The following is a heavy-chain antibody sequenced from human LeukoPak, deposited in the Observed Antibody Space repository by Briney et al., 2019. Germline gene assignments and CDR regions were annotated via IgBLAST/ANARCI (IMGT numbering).Heavy chain of an antibody. CDR3: ARDPTYYYESSGYTYFDY. V-gene: IGHV3-30*02. CDR2: IRYDGSNK. CDR1: GFTFSSYG. J-gene: IGHJ4*02. Sequence: GGSLRLSCAASGFTFSSYGMHWVRQAPGKGLEWVAFIRYDGSNKYYADSVKGRFTISRDNSKNTLYLQMNSLRAEDTAVYYCARDPTYYYESSGYTYFDYWGQGTLVTVSS. D-gene: IGHD3-22*01.